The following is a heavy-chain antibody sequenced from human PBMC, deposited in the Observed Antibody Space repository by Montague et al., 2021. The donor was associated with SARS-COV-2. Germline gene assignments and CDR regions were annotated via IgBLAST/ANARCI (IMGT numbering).Heavy chain of an antibody. CDR3: ASGMFDT. Sequence: SLRLSCAASGFTVSSTYMSWVRQAPGKGLEWISVIYSSGDTYHADSMKDRFTISRDNSKNTVYLQMHILRAEDTAVYYCASGMFDTWGQGTLVTGSS. J-gene: IGHJ5*02. V-gene: IGHV3-66*01. CDR2: IYSSGDT. CDR1: GFTVSSTY.